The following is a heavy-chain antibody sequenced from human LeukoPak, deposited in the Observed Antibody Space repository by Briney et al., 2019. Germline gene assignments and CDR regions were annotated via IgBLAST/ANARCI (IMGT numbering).Heavy chain of an antibody. D-gene: IGHD6-6*01. V-gene: IGHV3-23*01. Sequence: GESLTLSCASSGFAGRTNGVRRVLKEPVQGNESASSVTQTGSTTYYADSVKGRFTISRDNSKNTVYLQMNSLRAEDTAVYFCAKRVPYSSSSVYFDSWGQGTVVTVSS. J-gene: IGHJ4*02. CDR2: VTQTGSTT. CDR1: GFAGRTNG. CDR3: AKRVPYSSSSVYFDS.